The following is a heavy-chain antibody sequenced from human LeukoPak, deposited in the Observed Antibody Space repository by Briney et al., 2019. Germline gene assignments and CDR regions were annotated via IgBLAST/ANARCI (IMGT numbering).Heavy chain of an antibody. Sequence: GGSLRLSCAASGFTFSSYAMHWVRQAPGKGLEWVAVISYDGSDKYYADSVKGRFTISRDNSKNTLYLQMNSLRDEDTAVYYCARDFIATGGSGSIYNWFDPWGQGTLVTVSS. CDR1: GFTFSSYA. CDR3: ARDFIATGGSGSIYNWFDP. D-gene: IGHD6-13*01. CDR2: ISYDGSDK. J-gene: IGHJ5*02. V-gene: IGHV3-30-3*01.